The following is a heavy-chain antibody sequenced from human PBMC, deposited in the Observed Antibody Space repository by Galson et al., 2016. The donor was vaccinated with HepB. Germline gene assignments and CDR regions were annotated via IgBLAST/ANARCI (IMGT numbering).Heavy chain of an antibody. D-gene: IGHD6-13*01. V-gene: IGHV5-51*01. CDR1: GYNFTNYW. Sequence: QSGAEVKKPGESLKISCKGSGYNFTNYWIGWVRQMPGKGLEWMGIIYPGDSDTRYSPSFQGQVTISADRTINTAYLQWSSLKASDTAIFYCVRPGGSSGWYGNYFDYWGQGTLVTVSS. CDR3: VRPGGSSGWYGNYFDY. CDR2: IYPGDSDT. J-gene: IGHJ4*02.